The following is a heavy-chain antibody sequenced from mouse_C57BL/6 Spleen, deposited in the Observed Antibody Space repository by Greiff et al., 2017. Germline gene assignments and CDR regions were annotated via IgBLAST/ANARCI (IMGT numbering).Heavy chain of an antibody. CDR2: ISDGGSYT. D-gene: IGHD1-2*01. J-gene: IGHJ2*01. V-gene: IGHV5-4*01. Sequence: EVMLVESGGGLVKPGGSLKLSCAASGFTFSSYAMSWVRQTPDKRLEWVATISDGGSYTYYPDNVKGRFTISRDNAKNNLYLQMSHLKSEDTAMYYCAREGITTAYYFDYWGQGTTLTVSS. CDR1: GFTFSSYA. CDR3: AREGITTAYYFDY.